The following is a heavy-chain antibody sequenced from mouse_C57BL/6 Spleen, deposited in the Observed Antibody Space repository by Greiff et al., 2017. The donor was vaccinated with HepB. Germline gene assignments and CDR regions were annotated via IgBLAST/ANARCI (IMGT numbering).Heavy chain of an antibody. D-gene: IGHD2-3*01. CDR2: IDPSDSYT. Sequence: QVQLQQPGAELVRPGTSVKLSCKASGYTFTSYWMHWVKQRPGQGLEWIGVIDPSDSYTNYNQKFKGKATLTVDTSSSTAYMQLSSLTSEDSAVYYCARMTGDGYYSLDYWGQGTTLTVSS. V-gene: IGHV1-59*01. CDR3: ARMTGDGYYSLDY. CDR1: GYTFTSYW. J-gene: IGHJ2*01.